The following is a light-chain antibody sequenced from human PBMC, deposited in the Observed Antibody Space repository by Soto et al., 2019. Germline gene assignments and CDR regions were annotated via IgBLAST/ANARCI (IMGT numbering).Light chain of an antibody. Sequence: GMTQSPDTLSVSPGERATLSCRASESVSSNVAWYQQRPGQAPRLLIYGASTRATDTPVRFRGSGSGTEFTLTISSLQSEDLGVYYCQQYNNWPPSIIFGQGTRLEIK. CDR3: QQYNNWPPSII. CDR1: ESVSSN. J-gene: IGKJ5*01. CDR2: GAS. V-gene: IGKV3-15*01.